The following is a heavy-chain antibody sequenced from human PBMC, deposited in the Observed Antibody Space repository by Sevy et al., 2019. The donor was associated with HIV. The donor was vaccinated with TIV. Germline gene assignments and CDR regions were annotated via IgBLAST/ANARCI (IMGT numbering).Heavy chain of an antibody. CDR3: VKEGGGYNYDSSGLFDY. Sequence: GGSLRLSCAASGFTFSSYAMTWVRQAPGKGLEWVSGISGSGYSTYYADSVKGRFTISRDNSKNTLYLQMNSLRAEETAVYYCVKEGGGYNYDSSGLFDYWGQGTLVTVSS. CDR2: ISGSGYST. J-gene: IGHJ4*02. CDR1: GFTFSSYA. D-gene: IGHD3-22*01. V-gene: IGHV3-23*01.